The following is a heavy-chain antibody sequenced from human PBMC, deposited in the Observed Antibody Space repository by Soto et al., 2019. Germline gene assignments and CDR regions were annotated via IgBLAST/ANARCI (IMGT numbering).Heavy chain of an antibody. CDR1: GYTLTELS. CDR2: FDPEDGET. D-gene: IGHD3-3*01. J-gene: IGHJ3*02. CDR3: ATDKSITIFGVVPEGAFDI. V-gene: IGHV1-24*01. Sequence: ASVKVSCKVSGYTLTELSMHWVRQAPGKGLEWMGGFDPEDGETIYAQKFQGRVTMTEDTSTDTAYMEPSSLRSEDTAVYYCATDKSITIFGVVPEGAFDIWGQGTMVTVSS.